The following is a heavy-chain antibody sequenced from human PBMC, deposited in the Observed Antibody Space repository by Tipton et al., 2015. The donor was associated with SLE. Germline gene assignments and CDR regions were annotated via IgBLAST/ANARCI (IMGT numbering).Heavy chain of an antibody. D-gene: IGHD5-24*01. CDR2: VSYLGST. V-gene: IGHV4-39*07. CDR3: VRLELPATKADY. CDR1: GGFIGGSSYY. J-gene: IGHJ4*02. Sequence: TLSLTCSVSGGFIGGSSYYWCWIRQPPGKGLEWIGGVSYLGSTSSKATLESRVTISIDTSKKHFSLKLSSVTAADTAVYYCVRLELPATKADYWGPGTLVTVSS.